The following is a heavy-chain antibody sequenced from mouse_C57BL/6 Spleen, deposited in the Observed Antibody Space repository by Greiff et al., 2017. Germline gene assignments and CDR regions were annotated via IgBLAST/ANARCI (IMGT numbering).Heavy chain of an antibody. CDR2: IDPNRGGT. Sequence: QVQLQQPGAELVKPGASVKLSCKASGYTFTSYWMHWVKQRPGRGLEWIGRIDPNRGGTKNNEKFKSKATLTVDKPTSTAYMQLSSRTSEAAAVYYCASLEAWFAYWGQGTLGTVSA. CDR1: GYTFTSYW. J-gene: IGHJ3*01. CDR3: ASLEAWFAY. V-gene: IGHV1-72*01.